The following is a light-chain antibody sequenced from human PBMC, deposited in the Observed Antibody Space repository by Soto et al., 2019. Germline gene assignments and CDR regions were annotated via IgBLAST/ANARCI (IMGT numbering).Light chain of an antibody. Sequence: VLTQSPATLSFSPGESASLSCSASQSSRFYVAVFQQKPGQAPRLLIYDASKRATGIPARFSGSGSGTDFPLTLSPREREDFAVYYCQNRYNCPLTFGGGTQVEI. V-gene: IGKV3-11*01. CDR3: QNRYNCPLT. CDR1: QSSRFY. CDR2: DAS. J-gene: IGKJ4*01.